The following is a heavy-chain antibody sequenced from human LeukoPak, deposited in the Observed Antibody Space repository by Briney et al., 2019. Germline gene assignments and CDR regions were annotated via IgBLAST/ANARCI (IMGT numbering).Heavy chain of an antibody. V-gene: IGHV1-69*13. CDR1: GGTFSSYA. Sequence: ASVKVSCKASGGTFSSYAISWVRQAPGQGLEWMGGIIPIFGTANYAQKFQGRVTITAEESTSTAYIELSSLRSVDTAVYYCARVGYCSSTSCNKNWFDPWGQGTLVTVSS. CDR3: ARVGYCSSTSCNKNWFDP. J-gene: IGHJ5*02. D-gene: IGHD2-2*01. CDR2: IIPIFGTA.